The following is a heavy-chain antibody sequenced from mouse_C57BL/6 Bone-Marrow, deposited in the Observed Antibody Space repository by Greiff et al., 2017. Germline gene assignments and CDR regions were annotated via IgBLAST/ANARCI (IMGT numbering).Heavy chain of an antibody. D-gene: IGHD1-1*01. CDR2: IYPRSGNT. V-gene: IGHV1-81*01. Sequence: VQLQQSGAELARPGASVKLSCKASGYTFTSYGISWVKQRTGQGLEWIGEIYPRSGNTSYNEKFKGKATLTADKSSSTAYMELRSLTSEDSAVYFCARGRRNYYGSTWFAYWGQGTLVTVSA. J-gene: IGHJ3*01. CDR3: ARGRRNYYGSTWFAY. CDR1: GYTFTSYG.